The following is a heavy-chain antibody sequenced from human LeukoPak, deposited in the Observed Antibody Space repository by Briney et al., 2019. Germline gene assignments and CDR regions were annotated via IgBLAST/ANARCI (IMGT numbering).Heavy chain of an antibody. CDR3: ARESDYGDYWGV. Sequence: PGGSLRLSCAASGLTVSTNYMSWVRQAPGKGLEWIAYIRYSNSDTDYADSVKGRFTVSRDDAKNSLYLQMNSLRDEDTAVYYCARESDYGDYWGVWGQGTTVTVSS. CDR1: GLTVSTNY. J-gene: IGHJ6*02. D-gene: IGHD4-17*01. CDR2: IRYSNSDT. V-gene: IGHV3-11*06.